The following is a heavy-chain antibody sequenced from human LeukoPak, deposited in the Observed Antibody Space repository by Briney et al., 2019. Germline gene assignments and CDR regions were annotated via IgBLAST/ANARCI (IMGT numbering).Heavy chain of an antibody. J-gene: IGHJ4*02. V-gene: IGHV3-21*01. CDR3: ARSDNPYGVTDY. CDR1: GFTVSSND. D-gene: IGHD1-14*01. CDR2: ISSSSSYI. Sequence: AGGSLRLSCVASGFTVSSNDMSWVRQAPGKGLEWVSSISSSSSYIYYADSVKGRFTISRDNAKNSLYLQMNSLRAEDTAVYYCARSDNPYGVTDYWGQGTLVTVSS.